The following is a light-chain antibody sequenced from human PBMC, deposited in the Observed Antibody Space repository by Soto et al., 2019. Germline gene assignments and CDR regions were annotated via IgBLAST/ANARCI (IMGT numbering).Light chain of an antibody. CDR1: QSVNIY. V-gene: IGKV3-11*01. CDR2: DAS. Sequence: EIVLTQSPPTLSLTPGEKATLSCRASQSVNIYLAWYQQKPGQAPRLLIYDASNRATGIPARFSGSGSGTDFTLTISSLEPEDFAVYYCQQRTDWPITFGQGARLEI. J-gene: IGKJ5*01. CDR3: QQRTDWPIT.